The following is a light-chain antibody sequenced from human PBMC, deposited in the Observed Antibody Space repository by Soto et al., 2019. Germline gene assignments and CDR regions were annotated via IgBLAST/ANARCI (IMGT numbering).Light chain of an antibody. CDR3: QHYNSYPWT. V-gene: IGKV1-5*01. CDR1: QSISSW. CDR2: DAS. J-gene: IGKJ1*01. Sequence: DIQMTQSPSTLSASVGDRVTLSCRASQSISSWLAWYQQKPGKAPKLLIYDASTLESGVPSRFSGSGSGTEFTPTISSLQPDDFATYYCQHYNSYPWTFGQGTKVDI.